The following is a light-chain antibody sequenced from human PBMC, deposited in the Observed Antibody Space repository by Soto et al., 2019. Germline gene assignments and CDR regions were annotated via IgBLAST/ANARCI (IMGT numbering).Light chain of an antibody. V-gene: IGKV3D-15*01. J-gene: IGKJ4*01. CDR1: QSVSDN. Sequence: EIVLTQSPATLSVSPGERATLSCRASQSVSDNLAWYQQKPGQAPRLLLYGASIRATDIPARFSGSGSGTEFSLTISSLQSEDFAVYYCQQYNDWPLTVGGGTKVEIK. CDR3: QQYNDWPLT. CDR2: GAS.